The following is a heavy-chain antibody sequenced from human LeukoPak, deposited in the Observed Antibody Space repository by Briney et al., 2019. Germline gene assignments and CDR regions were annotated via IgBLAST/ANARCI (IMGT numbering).Heavy chain of an antibody. Sequence: GRSLRLSCAASGFTFDDYAMHWVRQAPGKGLEWVSGISWNSGSIGYADSVKGRFTISRDNSKNTLYLQMNSLRAEDTAVYYCASDDRGPLDYWGQGTLVTVSS. J-gene: IGHJ4*02. CDR1: GFTFDDYA. CDR2: ISWNSGSI. D-gene: IGHD3-16*01. CDR3: ASDDRGPLDY. V-gene: IGHV3-9*01.